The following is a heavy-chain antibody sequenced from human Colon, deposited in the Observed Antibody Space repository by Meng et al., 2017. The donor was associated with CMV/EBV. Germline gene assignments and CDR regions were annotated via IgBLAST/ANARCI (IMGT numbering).Heavy chain of an antibody. CDR3: ARDSLKSSPFGDFDY. CDR1: GFTFSSYE. D-gene: IGHD3-10*01. J-gene: IGHJ4*02. Sequence: GGSLRLSCVASGFTFSSYEMNWVRQAPGKGLEWVAYITNRGGTIYYADSVKGRFTTSRDNAKNSLFLQMNSLRAEDTAVYYCARDSLKSSPFGDFDYWGQGTPVTVSS. CDR2: ITNRGGTI. V-gene: IGHV3-48*03.